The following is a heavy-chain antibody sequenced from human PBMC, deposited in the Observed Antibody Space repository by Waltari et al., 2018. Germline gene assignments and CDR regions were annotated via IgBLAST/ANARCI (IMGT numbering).Heavy chain of an antibody. D-gene: IGHD3-10*01. Sequence: QITLKESGPTLVKPTQTLTLTCTFSGFSLSTSGVGVGWIRQPPGKALEWLALIYWNDDKRYSPSLKSRLTITKDTSKNQVVLTMTNMDPVDTATYYGAHTPPLLWFGELLWDDAFDIWGQGTMVTVSS. J-gene: IGHJ3*02. CDR2: IYWNDDK. V-gene: IGHV2-5*01. CDR1: GFSLSTSGVG. CDR3: AHTPPLLWFGELLWDDAFDI.